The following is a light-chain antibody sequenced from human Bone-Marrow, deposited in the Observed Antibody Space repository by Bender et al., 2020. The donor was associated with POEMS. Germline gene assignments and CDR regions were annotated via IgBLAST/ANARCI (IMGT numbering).Light chain of an antibody. CDR2: EVS. Sequence: SALTQPASVSGSPGQSITISCTGTSSDIGTYDMVSWYQHFPGKAPQLIIYEVSQRPSGVPNRFSGSKSGNAASLTISGLQAEDEADYYCCSYAGSVVFGGGTKLTVL. J-gene: IGLJ2*01. CDR3: CSYAGSVV. V-gene: IGLV2-23*02. CDR1: SSDIGTYDM.